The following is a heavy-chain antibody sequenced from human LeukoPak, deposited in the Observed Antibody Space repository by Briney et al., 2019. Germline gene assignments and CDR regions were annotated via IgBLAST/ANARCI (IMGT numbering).Heavy chain of an antibody. D-gene: IGHD6-6*01. Sequence: SETLSLTCTVSGGSISSGSYYWSWIRQPAGKGLEWIGRIYTSGSTNYNPSLKSRVTISVDTSKNQFSLKLSSVTAADTAVYYCARKTVGEQLVAFDYWGQGTLVTVSS. CDR1: GGSISSGSYY. V-gene: IGHV4-61*02. J-gene: IGHJ4*02. CDR3: ARKTVGEQLVAFDY. CDR2: IYTSGST.